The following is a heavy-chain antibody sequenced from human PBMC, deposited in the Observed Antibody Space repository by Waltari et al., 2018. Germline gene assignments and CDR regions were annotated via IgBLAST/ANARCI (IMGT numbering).Heavy chain of an antibody. Sequence: QVQLVQSGAEVKKPGSSVKVSCKASGGTFSSYAISWVRQAPGQGLEWMGGIIPIFGTANYAQKFQGRVTITADESTSTAYMELSSLRSEDTAVYYCAGRAYYDFWSGWSDAFDIWGQGTMVTVSS. CDR1: GGTFSSYA. CDR2: IIPIFGTA. CDR3: AGRAYYDFWSGWSDAFDI. D-gene: IGHD3-3*01. J-gene: IGHJ3*02. V-gene: IGHV1-69*01.